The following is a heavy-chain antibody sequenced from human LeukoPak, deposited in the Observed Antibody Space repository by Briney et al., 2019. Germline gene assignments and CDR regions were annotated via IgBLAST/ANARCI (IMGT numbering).Heavy chain of an antibody. Sequence: GGSPRLSCAASGFTFSNAWMNWVRQAPGKRLEWVSGISPSGGTTYYADSLKGRFSISRDNSKNTVYLQMNSLRADDTAVYYCARDLSWGAFIWGQGTMVTVSS. J-gene: IGHJ3*02. CDR2: ISPSGGTT. CDR1: GFTFSNAW. V-gene: IGHV3-23*01. D-gene: IGHD3-16*01. CDR3: ARDLSWGAFI.